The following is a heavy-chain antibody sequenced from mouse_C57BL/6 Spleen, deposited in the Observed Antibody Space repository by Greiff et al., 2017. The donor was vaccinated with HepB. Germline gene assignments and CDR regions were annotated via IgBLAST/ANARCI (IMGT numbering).Heavy chain of an antibody. D-gene: IGHD2-14*01. J-gene: IGHJ2*01. CDR2: IYPGSGST. V-gene: IGHV1-55*01. Sequence: QVQLQQPGAEPVKPGDSVKMLYRVSLYTFTSLWKTGVKQRPGQGLEWIGDIYPGSGSTNYNEKFKSKATLTVDTSSSTAYMQLSSLTSEDSAVYYCARGGAIFSTNYWGQGTTLTVSS. CDR1: LYTFTSLW. CDR3: ARGGAIFSTNY.